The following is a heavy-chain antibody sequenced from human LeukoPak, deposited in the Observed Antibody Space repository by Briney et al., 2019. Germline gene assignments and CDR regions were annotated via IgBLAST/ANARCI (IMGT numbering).Heavy chain of an antibody. D-gene: IGHD6-13*01. J-gene: IGHJ6*02. CDR1: GYTFTSYD. Sequence: HAASVKVSCKASGYTFTSYDINWVRQAPGQGLEWMGWMNPNSGNTGYAQKFQGRVTMTRNTSISTAYMELSSLRSEDTAVYYCARAGYSSSGRGLDVWGQGTTVTVSS. CDR3: ARAGYSSSGRGLDV. CDR2: MNPNSGNT. V-gene: IGHV1-8*01.